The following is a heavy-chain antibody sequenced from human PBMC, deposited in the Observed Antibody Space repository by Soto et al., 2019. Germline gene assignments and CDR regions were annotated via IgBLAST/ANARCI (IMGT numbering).Heavy chain of an antibody. CDR1: GGSFSGYY. Sequence: QVQLQQWGAGLLKPSETLSLTCAVYGGSFSGYYWSWIRQPPGKGLEWIGEINHSGSTNYNPSHKSRVTISVDTAKNQFSLKLSSVTAADTAVYYCASGEAAGSYWGQGTLVTVSS. CDR3: ASGEAAGSY. D-gene: IGHD6-13*01. CDR2: INHSGST. J-gene: IGHJ4*02. V-gene: IGHV4-34*01.